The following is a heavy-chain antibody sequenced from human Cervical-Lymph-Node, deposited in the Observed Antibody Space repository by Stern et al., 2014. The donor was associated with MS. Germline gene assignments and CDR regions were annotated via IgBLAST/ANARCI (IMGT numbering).Heavy chain of an antibody. J-gene: IGHJ4*02. Sequence: QVQLQESGPGLVKPSETLSLTCTVSGGSVSIGSYYWNWIRQPPGKGLEWIGYIYYDGATHYNPSLKSRVTISADTSKNHFSLKLTSVTAADTAVYYCARGSITMMVDYWGQGTLVTVSS. CDR2: IYYDGAT. CDR3: ARGSITMMVDY. CDR1: GGSVSIGSYY. D-gene: IGHD3-22*01. V-gene: IGHV4-61*01.